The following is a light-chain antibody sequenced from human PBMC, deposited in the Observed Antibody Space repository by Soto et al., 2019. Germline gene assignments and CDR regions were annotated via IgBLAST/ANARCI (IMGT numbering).Light chain of an antibody. CDR1: QSVSSSY. Sequence: EIVLTQSPGTLSLSPGERATLSCRASQSVSSSYLAWYQQKPGQAPRLLIYGASTRATGIPDRFSGSGSGTDFTLTISGLEPEDFAVYYCHQCYSSRTFGQGTKVDIK. J-gene: IGKJ1*01. V-gene: IGKV3-20*01. CDR3: HQCYSSRT. CDR2: GAS.